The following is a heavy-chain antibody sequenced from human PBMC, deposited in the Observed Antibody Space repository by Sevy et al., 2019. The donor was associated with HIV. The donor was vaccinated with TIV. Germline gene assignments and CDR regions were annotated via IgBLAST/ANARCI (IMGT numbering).Heavy chain of an antibody. D-gene: IGHD6-13*01. J-gene: IGHJ4*02. Sequence: GGSLRLSCIVSGYSFGSYAISWVRQAPGKGLEWVSTINGRGGGTYYADSVKGRFTISRDNPKNTLFLQMIYLRVDDTAIYYCARPSPRIAAAASAFIDNWGQGTLVTVSS. V-gene: IGHV3-23*01. CDR2: INGRGGGT. CDR1: GYSFGSYA. CDR3: ARPSPRIAAAASAFIDN.